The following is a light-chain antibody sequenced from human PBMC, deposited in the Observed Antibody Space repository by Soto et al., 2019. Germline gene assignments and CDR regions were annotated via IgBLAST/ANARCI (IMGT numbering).Light chain of an antibody. J-gene: IGLJ1*01. CDR3: CSYTTSNTFV. CDR1: SSDVGAYNY. Sequence: QSVLTQPASVSGSLGQAITIYCSGTSSDVGAYNYVSWYQQYPGKAPKLMIYHVTDRPSGVSNRFSGSKSGNTASLTISGLQAEDEADYYCCSYTTSNTFVFGTGTKVTVL. V-gene: IGLV2-14*01. CDR2: HVT.